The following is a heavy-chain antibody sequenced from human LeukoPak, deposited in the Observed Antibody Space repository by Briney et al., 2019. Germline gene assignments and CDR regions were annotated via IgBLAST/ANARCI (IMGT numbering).Heavy chain of an antibody. D-gene: IGHD4-11*01. CDR1: GFTFSDYW. V-gene: IGHV3-7*01. J-gene: IGHJ5*02. CDR3: AREAAPPYSNSLDWFDP. Sequence: PGGSLRLSCAASGFTFSDYWMSWVRQAPGQGLEWVANIKHDGSEKYYVDSVRGRFTISRDNAKNSLYLQMNSLRAEDTAVYYCAREAAPPYSNSLDWFDPWGQGTLVTVSS. CDR2: IKHDGSEK.